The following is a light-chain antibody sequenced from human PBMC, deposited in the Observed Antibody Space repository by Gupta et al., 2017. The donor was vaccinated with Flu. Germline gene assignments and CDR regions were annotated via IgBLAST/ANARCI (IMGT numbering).Light chain of an antibody. J-gene: IGLJ1*01. CDR2: AYN. Sequence: FMLTQPHSVSASPGKTVTISCTRSSGSIASDYVQWYQPRPVSAPNTLIYAYNRRPSVVPDRFSGSIDTSSNSASLTIAVREAEDEDDYYWQSEYFTNSVFGLGTRFTVL. V-gene: IGLV6-57*03. CDR1: SGSIASDY. CDR3: QSEYFTNSV.